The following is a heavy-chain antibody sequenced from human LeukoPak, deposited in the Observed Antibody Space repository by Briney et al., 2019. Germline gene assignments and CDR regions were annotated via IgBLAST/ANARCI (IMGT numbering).Heavy chain of an antibody. CDR2: TYTSGSI. CDR3: AREKGPYGGNDY. J-gene: IGHJ4*02. D-gene: IGHD4-23*01. Sequence: SETLSLTCTVSGGSISSYYWSWIRQPAGKGLEWIGRTYTSGSINYNPSLKSRVTMSVDTSKNQFSLKLSSATAADTAVYYCAREKGPYGGNDYWGQGTLVTVSS. CDR1: GGSISSYY. V-gene: IGHV4-4*07.